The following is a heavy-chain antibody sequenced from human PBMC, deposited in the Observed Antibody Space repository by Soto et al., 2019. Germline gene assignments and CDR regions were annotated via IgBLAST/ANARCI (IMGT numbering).Heavy chain of an antibody. CDR1: GYTFTGYY. CDR2: MNRDGSEI. CDR3: ATAEVDY. V-gene: IGHV3-74*01. J-gene: IGHJ4*02. Sequence: SCKASGYTFTGYYMHWVRQVPGKGLQWVSRMNRDGSEINYADSVKGRFTVSRDNARSTLHLQMSSLRVEDTAVYYCATAEVDYWGPGALVTVSS.